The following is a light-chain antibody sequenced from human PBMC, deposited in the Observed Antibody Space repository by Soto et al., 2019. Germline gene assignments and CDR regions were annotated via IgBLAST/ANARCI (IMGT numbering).Light chain of an antibody. Sequence: DIVMTQSPATLSVSPGERATLSCRASQSVSSNLAWYQQKPGQAPRLLIYGASTRATGIPARFSGSGSGTEFTLTISSLQSEDFAVYYCQQYNNLWTFGQGTKVDIK. CDR3: QQYNNLWT. CDR1: QSVSSN. J-gene: IGKJ1*01. V-gene: IGKV3-15*01. CDR2: GAS.